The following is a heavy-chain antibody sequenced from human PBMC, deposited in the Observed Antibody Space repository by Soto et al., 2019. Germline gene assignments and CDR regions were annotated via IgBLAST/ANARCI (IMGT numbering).Heavy chain of an antibody. CDR3: AAPSDLYGDYAPYYYGMDV. V-gene: IGHV1-24*01. J-gene: IGHJ6*02. D-gene: IGHD4-17*01. CDR1: GYTLTELS. CDR2: FDPEDGET. Sequence: VSVKVSCKVSGYTLTELSMHWVRQAPGKGLEWMGGFDPEDGETIYAQKFQGRVTMTEDTSTDTAYMELSSLRSEDTAVYYCAAPSDLYGDYAPYYYGMDVWGQGTTVTVSS.